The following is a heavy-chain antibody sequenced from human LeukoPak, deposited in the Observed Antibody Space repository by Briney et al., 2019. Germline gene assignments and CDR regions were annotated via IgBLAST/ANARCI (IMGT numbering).Heavy chain of an antibody. CDR1: GGTFSSYA. CDR3: ARGGTPYYDFWSAAQPIDY. CDR2: IIPIFGTA. J-gene: IGHJ4*02. D-gene: IGHD3-3*01. V-gene: IGHV1-69*05. Sequence: ASVKVSRKASGGTFSSYAISWVRQAPGQGLEWMGRIIPIFGTANYAQKFQGRVTITTDESTSTAYMELSSLRSEDTAVYYCARGGTPYYDFWSAAQPIDYWGQGTLVTVSS.